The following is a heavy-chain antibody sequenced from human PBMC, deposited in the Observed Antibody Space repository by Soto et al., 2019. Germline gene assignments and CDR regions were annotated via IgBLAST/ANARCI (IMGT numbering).Heavy chain of an antibody. Sequence: QVQLVQSGAEVKKPGSSVKVSCKASGGIFRNYAISWVRQAPGQGLEWMGGIIPMFHTSNFAQKFQGRVTITAYDSSITVYMELCSLTSEDTAVYFCATPQDIIMGLPGIGGRSGLGSSGLDYWGQGSLVTVSS. CDR2: IIPMFHTS. CDR1: GGIFRNYA. D-gene: IGHD1-26*01. J-gene: IGHJ4*02. V-gene: IGHV1-69*01. CDR3: ATPQDIIMGLPGIGGRSGLGSSGLDY.